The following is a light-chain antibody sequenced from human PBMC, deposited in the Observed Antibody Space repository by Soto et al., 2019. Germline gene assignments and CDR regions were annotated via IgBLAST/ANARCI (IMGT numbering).Light chain of an antibody. J-gene: IGKJ4*01. CDR1: QSVSSN. Sequence: EIVMTQSPATLSVSPGERATLSCRASQSVSSNLAWYQQKPGQAPRLLIYGASTRATGIPARFSGSGSGTEFTLTISSLQSEDFAVYYCQQYNNFTFDGGTKVEIK. CDR3: QQYNNFT. V-gene: IGKV3-15*01. CDR2: GAS.